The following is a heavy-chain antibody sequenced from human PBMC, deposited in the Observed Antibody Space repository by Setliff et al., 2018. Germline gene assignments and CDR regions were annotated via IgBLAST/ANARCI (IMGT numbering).Heavy chain of an antibody. CDR2: ARDKGHSYTT. J-gene: IGHJ4*02. CDR1: GFTFSGSA. CDR3: ARVLTQGSWHFDY. D-gene: IGHD1-26*01. Sequence: LRLSCAASGFTFSGSAMYWVRQASGKGLEWVGRARDKGHSYTTEYAASVKGRFTISRDDSKNSLYLQMNSLETEDTAIYYCARVLTQGSWHFDYWGQGTLVTVSS. V-gene: IGHV3-72*01.